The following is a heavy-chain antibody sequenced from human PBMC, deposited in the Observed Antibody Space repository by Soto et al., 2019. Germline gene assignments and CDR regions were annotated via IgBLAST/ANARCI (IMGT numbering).Heavy chain of an antibody. CDR2: IYYSGSI. J-gene: IGHJ4*02. D-gene: IGHD2-15*01. V-gene: IGHV4-59*01. CDR1: GGSISNFY. CDR3: AGIVMTPWVFAY. Sequence: SGTLSLTCTVSGGSISNFYWSWIRQPPGKGLEWIGYIYYSGSINYNPSLKSRVTMSVDTSKNQFSLKPSSVTAADTAVYYCAGIVMTPWVFAYRGQRTLVTVSS.